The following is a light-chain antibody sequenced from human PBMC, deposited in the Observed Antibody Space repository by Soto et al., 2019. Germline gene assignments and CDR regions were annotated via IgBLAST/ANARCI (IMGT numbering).Light chain of an antibody. Sequence: DIQMTQSPSTLSASIGDRVTLTCRASQSLTGRLAWYQQKPGRPPKLLIYDVSILEIGVPSRFSGSESGTDFTLTISSLRPDDFATFYGQQYKVYPYTFGQGTRLDI. J-gene: IGKJ2*01. CDR3: QQYKVYPYT. V-gene: IGKV1-5*01. CDR2: DVS. CDR1: QSLTGR.